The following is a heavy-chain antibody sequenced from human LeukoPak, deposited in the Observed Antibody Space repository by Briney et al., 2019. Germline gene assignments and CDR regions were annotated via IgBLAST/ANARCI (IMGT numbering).Heavy chain of an antibody. CDR1: GFTFSSYA. CDR3: AKADPYYDFWSGYYDDY. J-gene: IGHJ4*02. V-gene: IGHV3-23*01. Sequence: GGSLRLSCAAPGFTFSSYAMSWVRQAPGKGLEWVSAISGSGGSTYYADSVKGRFTISRDNSKNTLYLQMNSLRAEDTAVYYCAKADPYYDFWSGYYDDYWGQGTLVTVSS. CDR2: ISGSGGST. D-gene: IGHD3-3*01.